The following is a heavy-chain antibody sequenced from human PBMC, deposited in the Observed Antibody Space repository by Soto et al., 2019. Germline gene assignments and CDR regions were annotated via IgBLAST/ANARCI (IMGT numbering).Heavy chain of an antibody. CDR1: GYTFTGYY. D-gene: IGHD5-18*01. CDR2: INPNSGGT. Sequence: QVQLVQSGAEVKKPGASVKVSCKASGYTFTGYYMHWVRQAPGQVLEWMGWINPNSGGTNYAQKFQGGVSMARDTSISTADMELSRLRSHDTAVYYCARGGAMVNFYYYGMDVWGQGTTVTVSS. J-gene: IGHJ6*02. V-gene: IGHV1-2*02. CDR3: ARGGAMVNFYYYGMDV.